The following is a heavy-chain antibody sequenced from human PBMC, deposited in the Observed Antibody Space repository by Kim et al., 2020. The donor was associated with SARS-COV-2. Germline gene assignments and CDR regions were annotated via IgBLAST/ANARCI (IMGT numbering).Heavy chain of an antibody. V-gene: IGHV4-39*07. CDR2: T. D-gene: IGHD6-6*01. CDR3: ARVDSSSLVDY. Sequence: TYYNPSLKSRVTISVDTSKNQFSLKLSSVTAADTAVYYCARVDSSSLVDYWGQGTLVTVSS. J-gene: IGHJ4*02.